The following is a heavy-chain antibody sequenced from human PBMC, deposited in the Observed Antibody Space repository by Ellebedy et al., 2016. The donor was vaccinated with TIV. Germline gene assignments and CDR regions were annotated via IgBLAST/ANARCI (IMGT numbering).Heavy chain of an antibody. CDR2: ISTSGSTI. Sequence: PGGSLRLSCPSSGFTFSSYEMNRVRQAPGKGLEWVSYISTSGSTINYADSVKGRFTVSRDNAKNSLYLQMNSLRAEDTAVYYCARDNRFDPWGQGTLVTVSS. CDR1: GFTFSSYE. J-gene: IGHJ5*02. CDR3: ARDNRFDP. D-gene: IGHD2/OR15-2a*01. V-gene: IGHV3-48*03.